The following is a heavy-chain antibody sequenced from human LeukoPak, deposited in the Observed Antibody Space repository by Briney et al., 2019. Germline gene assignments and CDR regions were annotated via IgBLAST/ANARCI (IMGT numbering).Heavy chain of an antibody. J-gene: IGHJ5*02. V-gene: IGHV3-23*01. CDR1: GFTFSSYA. D-gene: IGHD3-10*01. CDR3: AKEITMVRGVKPNWFDP. Sequence: GGSLRLSCAASGFTFSSYAMSWVRQAPGKGLEWVSAISGSGGSTYYADSVKGRFTISRDNSKNTRYLQMNSLRAEDTAVYYCAKEITMVRGVKPNWFDPWGQGTLVTVSS. CDR2: ISGSGGST.